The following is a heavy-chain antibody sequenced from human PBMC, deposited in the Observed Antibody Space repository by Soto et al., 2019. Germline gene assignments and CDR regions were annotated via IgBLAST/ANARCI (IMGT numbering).Heavy chain of an antibody. CDR1: GYPFPSFE. D-gene: IGHD2-2*01. Sequence: VKVSCKTSGYPFPSFEVHWIRQAPGQRPEWMGGISNAGSGNTKYSQKFQDRLTITGDKRATTVYMALSSLTSEDTATYYCARESNHYQDFFQNWGQGTQVTVS. CDR3: ARESNHYQDFFQN. J-gene: IGHJ4*02. V-gene: IGHV1-3*01. CDR2: ISNAGSGNT.